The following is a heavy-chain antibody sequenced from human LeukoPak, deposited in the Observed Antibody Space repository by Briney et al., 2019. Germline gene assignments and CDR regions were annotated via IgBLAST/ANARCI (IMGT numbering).Heavy chain of an antibody. J-gene: IGHJ5*02. CDR1: GYSISSGYY. V-gene: IGHV4-38-2*02. Sequence: SETLSLTCTVSGYSISSGYYWGWIRQPPGKGLEWIGSIYHSGSTYYNPSLKSRVTISVDTSKNQFSLKLSSVTAADTAVYYCARDYYGSGSYYRYNWFDPWGQGTLVTVSS. CDR3: ARDYYGSGSYYRYNWFDP. D-gene: IGHD3-10*01. CDR2: IYHSGST.